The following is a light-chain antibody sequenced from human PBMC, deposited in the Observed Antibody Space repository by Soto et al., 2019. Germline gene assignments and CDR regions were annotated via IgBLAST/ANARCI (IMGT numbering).Light chain of an antibody. J-gene: IGKJ1*01. CDR1: QSISSW. CDR2: DAS. V-gene: IGKV1-5*01. CDR3: LQYHNYTWT. Sequence: DIPMTQSPSTLSASVGDRVTITCRASQSISSWLAWYQQKPGKAPKILIYDASSLESGVPSRFSGSGSGTEFTLTISSLQPDDFATYYCLQYHNYTWTFGQGTKVEIK.